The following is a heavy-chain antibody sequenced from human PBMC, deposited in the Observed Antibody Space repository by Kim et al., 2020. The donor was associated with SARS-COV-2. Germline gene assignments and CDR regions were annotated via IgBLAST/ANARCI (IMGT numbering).Heavy chain of an antibody. J-gene: IGHJ1*01. Sequence: ASVKVSCKVSGYSLTEFSMHWVRQGPGKGLEWMGGFDPEDGETIYAQKFQGRVTMTEDTSADTAYMELSSLRSEDTAVYYCATGPYDSGGYYYEEGEYFQHWGQGTLVTVSS. CDR2: FDPEDGET. D-gene: IGHD3-22*01. V-gene: IGHV1-24*01. CDR3: ATGPYDSGGYYYEEGEYFQH. CDR1: GYSLTEFS.